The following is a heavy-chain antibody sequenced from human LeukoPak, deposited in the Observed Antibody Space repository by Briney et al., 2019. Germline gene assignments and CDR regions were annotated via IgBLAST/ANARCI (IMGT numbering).Heavy chain of an antibody. D-gene: IGHD6-13*01. V-gene: IGHV3-30-3*01. CDR1: GFTTSSYA. Sequence: GRSLRLSCAASGFTTSSYAMHWVRQAPGKGLEWVAVISYDGSNKYYADSVKGRFTISRDNSKNTLYLQMNSLRAEDTAVYYCARSIVAAGYTLDYWGQGTLVTVSS. CDR2: ISYDGSNK. CDR3: ARSIVAAGYTLDY. J-gene: IGHJ4*02.